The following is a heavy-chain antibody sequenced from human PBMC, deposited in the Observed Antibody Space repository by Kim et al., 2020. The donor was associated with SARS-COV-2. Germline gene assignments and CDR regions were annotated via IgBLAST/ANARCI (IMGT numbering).Heavy chain of an antibody. D-gene: IGHD5-12*01. CDR1: GGSISSYY. CDR3: ARHVSLVYSAYDSDYFDY. CDR2: IYYSGST. J-gene: IGHJ4*02. V-gene: IGHV4-59*08. Sequence: SETLSLTCTVSGGSISSYYWSWIRQPPGKGLEWIGFIYYSGSTNYNPSLRIRVTISADTSKNQFSLKLSTVTAADTAVYYCARHVSLVYSAYDSDYFDYWGRGTLVTVAS.